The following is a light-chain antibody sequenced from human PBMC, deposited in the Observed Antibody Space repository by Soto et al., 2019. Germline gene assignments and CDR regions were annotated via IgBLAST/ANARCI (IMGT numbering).Light chain of an antibody. V-gene: IGKV1-33*01. J-gene: IGKJ2*01. Sequence: DIQMTQSPSSLSASVGDRVTITCQASQDISHYLNWYQQKPGKPPKLLIYDASNLETGVPSRFSGSGSETYFTFTISTLQPEDVATYYCHRYDSIPYAFGQGTKLEIK. CDR2: DAS. CDR3: HRYDSIPYA. CDR1: QDISHY.